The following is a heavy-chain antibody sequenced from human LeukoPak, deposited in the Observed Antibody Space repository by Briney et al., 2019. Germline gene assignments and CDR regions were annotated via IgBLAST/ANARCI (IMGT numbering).Heavy chain of an antibody. CDR3: ASSTVPTGYFDY. J-gene: IGHJ4*02. D-gene: IGHD4-17*01. V-gene: IGHV4-59*08. Sequence: SETLSLTCTVSGGSISSYYWSWIRQPPGKGLEWIGYIYYSGSTNYNPSLKSRVTISVDTSKNQFSLKLSSVTAADTAVYYCASSTVPTGYFDYWGQGTLVTVSS. CDR1: GGSISSYY. CDR2: IYYSGST.